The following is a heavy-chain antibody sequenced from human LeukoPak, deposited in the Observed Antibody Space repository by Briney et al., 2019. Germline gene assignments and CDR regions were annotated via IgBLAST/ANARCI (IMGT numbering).Heavy chain of an antibody. J-gene: IGHJ4*02. CDR3: ARLGGSYYTY. CDR2: INRDGSRK. V-gene: IGHV3-7*01. CDR1: GFSLSTYW. D-gene: IGHD1-26*01. Sequence: GGSLRLSCAASGFSLSTYWMIWVRQAPGKGLEWVANINRDGSRKNYVDSLEGRFTISRDNAKNSLFLQMNSLRVEDTAVYYCARLGGSYYTYWGQGTLVTVSS.